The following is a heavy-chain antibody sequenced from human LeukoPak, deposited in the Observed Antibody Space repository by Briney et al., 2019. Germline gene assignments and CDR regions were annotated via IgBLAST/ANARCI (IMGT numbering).Heavy chain of an antibody. D-gene: IGHD3-22*01. CDR3: ATPDSSGYYYLY. CDR2: IRYDGSKK. Sequence: GGSLRLSCAASGFTFSSYGMHWVRQAPGKGLEWVAFIRYDGSKKYYADSVKGRFTISRDNSKNTLYLQMNSLRAEDTAVYYCATPDSSGYYYLYWGQGTLVTVSS. CDR1: GFTFSSYG. V-gene: IGHV3-30*02. J-gene: IGHJ4*02.